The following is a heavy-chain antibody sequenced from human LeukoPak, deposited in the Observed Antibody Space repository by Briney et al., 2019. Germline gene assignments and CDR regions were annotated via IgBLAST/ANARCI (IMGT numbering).Heavy chain of an antibody. V-gene: IGHV4-31*03. CDR2: IYYSGST. J-gene: IGHJ6*02. Sequence: SETLSLTCSVSGGSISSGGYCWSWIRQYPGKGLEWIGYIYYSGSTFYNPSLKSRVTISVDTSKNQFSLKLSSVTAADTAVYYCARDHHYYGMDVWGPGTTVTVSS. CDR1: GGSISSGGYC. CDR3: ARDHHYYGMDV.